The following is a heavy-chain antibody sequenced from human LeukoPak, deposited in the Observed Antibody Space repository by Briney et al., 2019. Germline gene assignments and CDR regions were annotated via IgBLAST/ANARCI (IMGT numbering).Heavy chain of an antibody. CDR3: ARIIARPDYLDY. CDR2: VDWDDDK. V-gene: IGHV2-70*11. J-gene: IGHJ4*02. Sequence: TGSGPTLVNPTQTLTLTCTFSGFSLRTSGMCVNWIRQPPGKALEWLARVDWDDDKYYNPSLRTRLTISKDTSKNQVVLTMTNMDPVDTATYYCARIIARPDYLDYWGPGTLVTVSS. CDR1: GFSLRTSGMC. D-gene: IGHD2-21*01.